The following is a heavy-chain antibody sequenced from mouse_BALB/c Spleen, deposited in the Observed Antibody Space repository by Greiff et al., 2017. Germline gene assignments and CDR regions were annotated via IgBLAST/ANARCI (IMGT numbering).Heavy chain of an antibody. J-gene: IGHJ3*01. CDR3: AGTRFAY. D-gene: IGHD3-3*01. V-gene: IGHV5-17*02. CDR2: ISSGSSTI. Sequence: DVKLVESGGGLVQPGGSRKLSCAASGFTFSSFGMHWVRQAPEKGLEWVAYISSGSSTIYYADTVKGRFTISRDNPKNTLFLQMTSLRSEDTAMYYCAGTRFAYWGQGTLVTVSA. CDR1: GFTFSSFG.